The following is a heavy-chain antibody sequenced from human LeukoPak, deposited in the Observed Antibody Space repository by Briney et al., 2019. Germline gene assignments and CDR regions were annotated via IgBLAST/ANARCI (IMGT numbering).Heavy chain of an antibody. Sequence: SETPSLTCAVYGGSFSGYYWSWIRQPPGKGLEWIGEINHSGSTNYNPSLKSRVTISVDTSKNQFSLKLSSVTAADTAVYYCARGLVGATFFDYWGQGTLVTVSS. CDR2: INHSGST. V-gene: IGHV4-34*01. J-gene: IGHJ4*02. CDR3: ARGLVGATFFDY. CDR1: GGSFSGYY. D-gene: IGHD1-26*01.